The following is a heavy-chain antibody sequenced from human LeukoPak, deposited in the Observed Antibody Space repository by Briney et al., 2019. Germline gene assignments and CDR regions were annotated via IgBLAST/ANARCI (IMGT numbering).Heavy chain of an antibody. V-gene: IGHV4-59*08. CDR3: ARLEGYDSSGYYLDY. Sequence: SETLSLTCTVSGGSISSYYWSWIRQPPGKGLEWIGYIYYSGSTNYNPSLKSRVTISVDTSKNQFSLKLSSVTAADTAVYCCARLEGYDSSGYYLDYWGQGTLVTVSS. D-gene: IGHD3-22*01. CDR1: GGSISSYY. J-gene: IGHJ4*02. CDR2: IYYSGST.